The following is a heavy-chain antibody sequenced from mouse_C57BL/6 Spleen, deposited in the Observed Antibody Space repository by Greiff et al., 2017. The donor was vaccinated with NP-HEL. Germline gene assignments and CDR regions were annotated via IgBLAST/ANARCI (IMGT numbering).Heavy chain of an antibody. J-gene: IGHJ2*01. D-gene: IGHD1-1*01. CDR1: GYAFTNYL. Sequence: QVQLQQSGAELVRPGTSVKVSCKASGYAFTNYLIEWVKQRPGQGLEWIGVINPGSGGTNYNEKFKGKATLTADKSSSTAYMQLSSLTSEDSAVYFCARSRNYGLYYFDYWGQGTTLTVSS. V-gene: IGHV1-54*01. CDR2: INPGSGGT. CDR3: ARSRNYGLYYFDY.